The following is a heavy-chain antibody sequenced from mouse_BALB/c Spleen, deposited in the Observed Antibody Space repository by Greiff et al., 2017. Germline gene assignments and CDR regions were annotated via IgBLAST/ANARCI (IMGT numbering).Heavy chain of an antibody. J-gene: IGHJ1*01. D-gene: IGHD2-1*01. CDR2: IWSDGST. CDR1: GFSLTSYG. V-gene: IGHV2-6-2*01. CDR3: ARHGYYGNYWYFDV. Sequence: VKLVESGPDLVAPSQSLSITCTVSGFSLTSYGVHWVRQPPGKGLEWLVVIWSDGSTTYNSALKSRLSISKDNSKSQVFLKMNSLQTDDTAMYYCARHGYYGNYWYFDVWGAGTTVTVSS.